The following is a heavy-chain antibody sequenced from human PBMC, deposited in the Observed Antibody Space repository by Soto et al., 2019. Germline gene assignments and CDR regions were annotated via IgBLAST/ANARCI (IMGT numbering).Heavy chain of an antibody. Sequence: SCPTLVNPPPTLTLTCTSSRFSRSTPGVGVGSIREGPGKALEWLALIYWDDDKRYSPSLKSRLTITKDTSKNQVVLTVTNMDPMDTATYYCARRRVVGATTQYYFDFWGQAILVT. CDR2: IYWDDDK. J-gene: IGHJ4*02. CDR1: RFSRSTPGVG. V-gene: IGHV2-5*02. D-gene: IGHD1-26*01. CDR3: ARRRVVGATTQYYFDF.